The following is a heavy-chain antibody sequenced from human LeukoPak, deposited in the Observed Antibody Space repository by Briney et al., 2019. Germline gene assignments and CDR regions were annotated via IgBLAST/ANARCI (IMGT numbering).Heavy chain of an antibody. V-gene: IGHV3-7*03. CDR1: EFTFSSYA. J-gene: IGHJ4*02. CDR2: IKQDGSET. Sequence: GGSLRLSCAASEFTFSSYAMNWVRQAPGKGLEYMASIKQDGSETYYVDSVKGRFTISRDNAKDSLDLQMNNLRAEDTAVYYCAALIIGRPFDYWGQGTLVIVSS. CDR3: AALIIGRPFDY. D-gene: IGHD1-26*01.